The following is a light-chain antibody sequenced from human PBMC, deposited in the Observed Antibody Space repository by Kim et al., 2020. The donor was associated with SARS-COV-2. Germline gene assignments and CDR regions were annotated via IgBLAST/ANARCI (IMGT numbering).Light chain of an antibody. V-gene: IGKV4-1*01. CDR1: QSVLYRSNNKNY. CDR3: QQYYSTPYT. Sequence: DIVMTQSPDSLAVSLGERATFNCKSSQSVLYRSNNKNYLAWYQQKPGQPPKLLIYWASTRESGVPDRFSGSGSGTDFTLTVSSLQAEDVAVYYCQQYYSTPYTFGQGTKLEI. CDR2: WAS. J-gene: IGKJ2*01.